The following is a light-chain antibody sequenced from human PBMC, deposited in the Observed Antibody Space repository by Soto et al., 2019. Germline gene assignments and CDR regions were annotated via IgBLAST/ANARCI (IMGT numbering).Light chain of an antibody. V-gene: IGKV3-20*01. CDR1: QNLGTLY. CDR2: SAS. Sequence: IVSPHSPCTLPFSPVERVPLSCSARQNLGTLYLAWFQQKSGQAPRLLIYSASSRATGIPDRFSGSGSATDFTLTISRLEPEDFAVFYCQQYGGSPITFGQGSRLEI. CDR3: QQYGGSPIT. J-gene: IGKJ5*01.